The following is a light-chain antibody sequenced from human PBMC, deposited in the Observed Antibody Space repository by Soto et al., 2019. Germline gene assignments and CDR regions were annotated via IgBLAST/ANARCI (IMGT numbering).Light chain of an antibody. Sequence: EIVMTQSPATLSVSPGERATLSCRASQSVSSNLAWYQQKPGQAPRLLIYGESTRATGIPARFSGSESGTEFTLTISSFQSEDFAVYYCKQYNNWPLTFGGGTKVEIK. CDR3: KQYNNWPLT. J-gene: IGKJ4*02. CDR1: QSVSSN. CDR2: GES. V-gene: IGKV3-15*01.